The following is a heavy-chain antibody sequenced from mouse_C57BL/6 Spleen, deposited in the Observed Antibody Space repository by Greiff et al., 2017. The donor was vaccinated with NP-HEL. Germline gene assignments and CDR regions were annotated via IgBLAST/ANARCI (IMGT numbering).Heavy chain of an antibody. D-gene: IGHD2-10*01. Sequence: VQLQQPGAELVMPGASVKLSCKASGYTFTSYWMHWVKQRPGQGLEWIGEIDPSDSYTNYNQKFKGKSTLTVDKSSSTAYMQLSSLTSEDSAVYYCARSGAYYGNPFAYWGQGTLVTVSA. CDR2: IDPSDSYT. V-gene: IGHV1-69*01. J-gene: IGHJ3*01. CDR1: GYTFTSYW. CDR3: ARSGAYYGNPFAY.